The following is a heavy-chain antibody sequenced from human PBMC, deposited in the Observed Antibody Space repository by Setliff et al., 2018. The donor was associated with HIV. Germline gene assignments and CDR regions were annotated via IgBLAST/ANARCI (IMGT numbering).Heavy chain of an antibody. J-gene: IGHJ6*02. V-gene: IGHV3-23*01. CDR2: ISGSGGST. Sequence: GGSLRLSCAASGFTFSSYAMSWVRQAPGKGLEWVSAISGSGGSTYYADSVNGRFTISRDNSKNTLYLQMHSLRAEDTAVYYCAKPYSDFWSGLYARDYYYYGMDVWGQGTTVTVTS. CDR1: GFTFSSYA. D-gene: IGHD3-3*01. CDR3: AKPYSDFWSGLYARDYYYYGMDV.